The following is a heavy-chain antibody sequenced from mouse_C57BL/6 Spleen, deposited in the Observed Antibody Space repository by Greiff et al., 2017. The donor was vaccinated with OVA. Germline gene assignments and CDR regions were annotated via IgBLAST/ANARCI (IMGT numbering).Heavy chain of an antibody. CDR2: IRNKANGYTT. CDR3: ARYYDYWDFDV. Sequence: EVQVVESGGGLVQPGGSLSLSCAASGFTFTDYYMSWVRQPPGKALEWLGFIRNKANGYTTEYSASVKGRFTISRDNSQSILYLQMNALRAEDSATYYCARYYDYWDFDVWGTGTTVTVSS. V-gene: IGHV7-3*01. J-gene: IGHJ1*03. CDR1: GFTFTDYY. D-gene: IGHD2-3*01.